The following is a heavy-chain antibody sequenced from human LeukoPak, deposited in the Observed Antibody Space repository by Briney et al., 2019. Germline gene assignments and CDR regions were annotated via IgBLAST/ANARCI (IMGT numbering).Heavy chain of an antibody. CDR2: MNPNSGNT. Sequence: ASVKVSCKASGYTFTSYDINWVRQATGQGLEWMGWMNPNSGNTGYAQKFQGRVTITSNTSISTAYMELSSLRSEDTAVYYCARAYRVTMIHRPGNWFDPWGQGTLVTVSS. D-gene: IGHD3-22*01. J-gene: IGHJ5*02. CDR1: GYTFTSYD. CDR3: ARAYRVTMIHRPGNWFDP. V-gene: IGHV1-8*03.